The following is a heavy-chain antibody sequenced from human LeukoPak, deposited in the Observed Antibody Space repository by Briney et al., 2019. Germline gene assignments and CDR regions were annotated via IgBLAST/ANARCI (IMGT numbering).Heavy chain of an antibody. CDR1: LYTFTSYG. D-gene: IGHD3-22*01. Sequence: SVNVSSKPSLYTFTSYGISWVRQAPGPGLEGMGWISAYNGNTNYPQKPQGRVTMTTDTSTSPAYMALRSLRSDDTAVYYCASGRYSYDSSGYYFDYWGQGTLVTVSS. V-gene: IGHV1-18*01. CDR3: ASGRYSYDSSGYYFDY. CDR2: ISAYNGNT. J-gene: IGHJ4*02.